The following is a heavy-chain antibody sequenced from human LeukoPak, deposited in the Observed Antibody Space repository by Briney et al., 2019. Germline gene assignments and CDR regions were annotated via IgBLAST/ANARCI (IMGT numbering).Heavy chain of an antibody. CDR3: ASRFDDSGSYYPSIYYFDY. D-gene: IGHD1-26*01. Sequence: PSETLSLTCTVSGGSISSSSYYWGWIRQPPGKGLEWIGSIYYSGSTYYNPSLKSRVTISVDTSKNQFSLKLSSVTAADTAVYYCASRFDDSGSYYPSIYYFDYWGQGTLVTVSS. J-gene: IGHJ4*02. CDR1: GGSISSSSYY. V-gene: IGHV4-39*07. CDR2: IYYSGST.